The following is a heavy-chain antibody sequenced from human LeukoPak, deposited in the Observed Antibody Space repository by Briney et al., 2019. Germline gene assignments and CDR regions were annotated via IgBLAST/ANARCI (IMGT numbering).Heavy chain of an antibody. CDR2: TSGSGGST. Sequence: PGRSLRLSCAASGFTFSSYAMHWVRQAPGKGLEWVSATSGSGGSTYYADSVKGRFTISRDNSKNTLYLQMNSLRAEDTAVYYCAKTCSSTSCYEDYWGQGTLVTVSS. CDR1: GFTFSSYA. D-gene: IGHD2-2*01. J-gene: IGHJ4*02. V-gene: IGHV3-23*01. CDR3: AKTCSSTSCYEDY.